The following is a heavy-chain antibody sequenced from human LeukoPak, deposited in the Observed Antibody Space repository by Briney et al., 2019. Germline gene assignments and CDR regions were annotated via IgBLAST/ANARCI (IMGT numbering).Heavy chain of an antibody. J-gene: IGHJ4*02. Sequence: GGSLRLSCAASGFTFSTYWMSWVRQAPGKGLEWVAQSKQDGSENYSVDSVKGRFTISRDNAKNSVYLQMNSLRADDTAVYYCARVARGYPDSWGQGTLVTVSS. CDR1: GFTFSTYW. CDR2: SKQDGSEN. D-gene: IGHD3-22*01. CDR3: ARVARGYPDS. V-gene: IGHV3-7*04.